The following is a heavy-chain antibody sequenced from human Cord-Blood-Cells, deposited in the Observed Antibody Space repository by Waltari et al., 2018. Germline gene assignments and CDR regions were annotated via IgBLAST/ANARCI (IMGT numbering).Heavy chain of an antibody. CDR1: GGTLSSHD. V-gene: IGHV1-69*01. CDR2: IIPIFGTA. D-gene: IGHD2-2*01. CDR3: ASTVDQLLYAFDI. J-gene: IGHJ3*02. Sequence: QVQLVQSGAEVKKLGSSVKVPCKASGGTLSSHDIRWVRQAPGQGLEWMGGIIPIFGTANYAQKFQGRVTITADESTSTAYMELSSLRSEDTAVYYCASTVDQLLYAFDIWGQGTMVTVSS.